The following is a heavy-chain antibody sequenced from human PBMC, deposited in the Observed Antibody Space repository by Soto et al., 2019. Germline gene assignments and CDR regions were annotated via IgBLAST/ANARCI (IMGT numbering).Heavy chain of an antibody. J-gene: IGHJ4*02. CDR3: AREGRHFDY. V-gene: IGHV1-69*06. CDR1: GGTFSSYA. CDR2: INPIFGTP. Sequence: SVKVSCKASGGTFSSYAISWVRQAPGQGLEWMGGINPIFGTPHYAQKYQGRVTITADTFTNTAYMELTRLTSGDTAVYFCAREGRHFDYWGQGTLVTVSS.